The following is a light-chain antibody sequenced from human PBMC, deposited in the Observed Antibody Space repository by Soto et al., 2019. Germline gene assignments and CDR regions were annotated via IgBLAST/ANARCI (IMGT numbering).Light chain of an antibody. CDR3: SSYTSSSTLE. V-gene: IGLV2-14*01. Sequence: QAALTQPASVSGSPGQSITISCTGTSNDVGNYDYVSWFQQHPGKASKLIIYEVSNRPSGVSNRFSGSKSGNTASLTISGLQAQDEADYFCSSYTSSSTLEFGGGTKLTVL. CDR1: SNDVGNYDY. CDR2: EVS. J-gene: IGLJ2*01.